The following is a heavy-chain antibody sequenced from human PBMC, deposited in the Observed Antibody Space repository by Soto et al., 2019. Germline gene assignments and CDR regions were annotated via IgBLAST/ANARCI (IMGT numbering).Heavy chain of an antibody. Sequence: GGSLRLSCAASGFPFSSYWMSWVRQAPGKGLEWVANIKQDGSEKYYVDSVKGRFTISRDNAKNSLYLQMNSLRAEDTAVYYCARVAEYSSSLAYYFDYWGQGTLVTVSS. J-gene: IGHJ4*02. V-gene: IGHV3-7*01. CDR1: GFPFSSYW. CDR3: ARVAEYSSSLAYYFDY. D-gene: IGHD6-6*01. CDR2: IKQDGSEK.